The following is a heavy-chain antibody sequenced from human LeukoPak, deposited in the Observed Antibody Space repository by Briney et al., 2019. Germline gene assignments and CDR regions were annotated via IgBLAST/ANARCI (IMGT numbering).Heavy chain of an antibody. V-gene: IGHV1-18*01. CDR2: ISAYNGNT. D-gene: IGHD6-19*01. CDR3: ARAPYSSGWYHTRRYFDY. J-gene: IGHJ4*02. Sequence: ASVKVSCKASGGTFSSYAISWVQQAPGQGLEWMGWISAYNGNTNYAQKLQGRVTMTTDTSTSTAYMELRSLRSDDTAVYYCARAPYSSGWYHTRRYFDYWGQGTLVTVSS. CDR1: GGTFSSYA.